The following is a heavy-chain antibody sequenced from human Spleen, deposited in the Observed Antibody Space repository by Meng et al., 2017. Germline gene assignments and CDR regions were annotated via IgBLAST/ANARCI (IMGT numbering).Heavy chain of an antibody. J-gene: IGHJ4*01. CDR1: GGSISSGDYY. V-gene: IGHV4-31*01. D-gene: IGHD6-19*01. CDR2: IYYSGST. CDR3: ASSGWYRGPNYFDY. Sequence: VPLQESGPGLVKPSQTLPLTCTVSGGSISSGDYYWSWSRQHPGKGLEWIGYIYYSGSTYYNPSLKSLVTISVDPSKNQFSLMVSSVTAADTAVYYCASSGWYRGPNYFDYWGQGTLVTVSS.